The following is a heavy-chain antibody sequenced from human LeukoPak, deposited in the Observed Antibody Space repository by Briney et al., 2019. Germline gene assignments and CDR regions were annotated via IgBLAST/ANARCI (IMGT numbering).Heavy chain of an antibody. D-gene: IGHD6-6*01. CDR3: ARIKKELVWTALDY. J-gene: IGHJ4*02. CDR1: GFTFSSYS. V-gene: IGHV3-21*01. CDR2: ISSSSSYI. Sequence: GGSLRLSCAASGFTFSSYSMNWVRQAPGKGLEGVSSISSSSSYIYYADSVKGRFTTSRDNAKTSLYLQMNSLGAEDTAVYYCARIKKELVWTALDYWGQGTLVTVSS.